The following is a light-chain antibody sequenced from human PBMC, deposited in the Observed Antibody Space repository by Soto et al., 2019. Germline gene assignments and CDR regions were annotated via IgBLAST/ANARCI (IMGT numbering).Light chain of an antibody. Sequence: EIMMTQSPATLSVSPGERATLSCRASQSVSSNLAWYQQKPGQAPRLLIYGASTRATGIPARFSGSGSGTEFTLTISRLEPEDFAVYYCQQYGSSPVTFGQGTKVDIK. CDR1: QSVSSN. V-gene: IGKV3-15*01. J-gene: IGKJ1*01. CDR3: QQYGSSPVT. CDR2: GAS.